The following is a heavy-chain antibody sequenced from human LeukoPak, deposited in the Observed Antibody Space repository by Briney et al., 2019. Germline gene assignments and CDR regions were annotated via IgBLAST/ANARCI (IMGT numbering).Heavy chain of an antibody. J-gene: IGHJ4*02. CDR1: GASISTYY. CDR2: VHTSGST. D-gene: IGHD6-6*01. Sequence: PSETLSLTCTVSGASISTYYWSWIRQPAGKGLEWIGRVHTSGSTNYNPSLKSRVTMSVDTAKNQFSLKLSSATAADTAVYYCARDLLYSSSSDGQGYWGQGTLVTVSS. CDR3: ARDLLYSSSSDGQGY. V-gene: IGHV4-4*07.